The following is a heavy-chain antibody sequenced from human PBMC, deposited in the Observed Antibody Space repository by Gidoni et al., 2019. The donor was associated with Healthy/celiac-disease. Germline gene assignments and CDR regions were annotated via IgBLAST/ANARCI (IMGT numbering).Heavy chain of an antibody. CDR1: GFSFSSYA. CDR3: AKDLGRVVGAPGY. V-gene: IGHV3-23*01. CDR2: ISGSGGRT. J-gene: IGHJ4*02. D-gene: IGHD1-26*01. Sequence: EVQLLESVGGLLQPGGYLILSCAASGFSFSSYAMRWVRQAPGKGLEWVAAISGSGGRTYYEDSVKGRFTISRDNAKNTLYLQRNSLRAEETAVYYCAKDLGRVVGAPGYWGQGTLVTVSS.